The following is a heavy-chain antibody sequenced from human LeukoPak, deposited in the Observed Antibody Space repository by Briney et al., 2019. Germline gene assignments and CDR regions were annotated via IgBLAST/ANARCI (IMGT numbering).Heavy chain of an antibody. CDR1: GGSVSSGSYY. CDR3: VRTELGDGSGSYYNDAFDI. D-gene: IGHD3-10*01. Sequence: SETLSLTCTVSGGSVSSGSYYWSWIRQPPGKGLEWIGYIYYSGSTNYNPSLKSRVTISVDTSKNQFSLKLSSVTAADTAVYYCVRTELGDGSGSYYNDAFDIWGQGTMVTVSS. CDR2: IYYSGST. V-gene: IGHV4-61*01. J-gene: IGHJ3*02.